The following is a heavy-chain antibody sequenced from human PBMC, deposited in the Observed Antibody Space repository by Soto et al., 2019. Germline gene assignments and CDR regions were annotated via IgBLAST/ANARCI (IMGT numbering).Heavy chain of an antibody. CDR3: AIDFDIAVPSNAFDF. J-gene: IGHJ3*01. CDR2: VIPISGIA. V-gene: IGHV1-69*04. D-gene: IGHD6-19*01. CDR1: GGTFNTDT. Sequence: SVKVSCKASGGTFNTDTISWVRQAHGQGPEWMGRVIPISGIANYAQKFQGRLTITADRSTGTAYMELSSLRTEDTAVYYCAIDFDIAVPSNAFDFWGQGTVVTVSS.